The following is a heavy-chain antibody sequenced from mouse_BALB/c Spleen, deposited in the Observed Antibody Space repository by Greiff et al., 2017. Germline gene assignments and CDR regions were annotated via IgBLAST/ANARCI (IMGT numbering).Heavy chain of an antibody. CDR2: ISSGGGST. CDR3: ARHGHDGYYGRAYAMDD. V-gene: IGHV5-12-1*01. Sequence: EVKLVESGGGLVKPGGSLKLSCAASGFAFSSYDMSWVRQTPEKRLEWVAYISSGGGSTYYPDTVKGRFTISRDNAKNTLYLQMSSLKSEDTAMYYCARHGHDGYYGRAYAMDDWGEGTSVTVSS. J-gene: IGHJ4*01. D-gene: IGHD2-3*01. CDR1: GFAFSSYD.